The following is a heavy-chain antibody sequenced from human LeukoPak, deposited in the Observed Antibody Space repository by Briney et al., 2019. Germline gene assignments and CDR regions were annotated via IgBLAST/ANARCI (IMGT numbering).Heavy chain of an antibody. V-gene: IGHV4-59*01. Sequence: SETLSLTCTVSGGSINSYYWSWIRQPPGKGLEWIGYIYYSGSTNYNPSLKSRVTILVDMSKNQFSLKMSSVTAADTAVYYCARELKVGNTGYYFDYWGQGTLVTVSS. J-gene: IGHJ4*02. CDR3: ARELKVGNTGYYFDY. D-gene: IGHD2/OR15-2a*01. CDR1: GGSINSYY. CDR2: IYYSGST.